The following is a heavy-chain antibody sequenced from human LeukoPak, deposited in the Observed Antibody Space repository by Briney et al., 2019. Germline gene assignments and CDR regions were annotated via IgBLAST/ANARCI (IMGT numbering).Heavy chain of an antibody. J-gene: IGHJ4*02. V-gene: IGHV1-18*01. CDR3: ARDPRHKYGNFDN. D-gene: IGHD2/OR15-2a*01. Sequence: ASVKVSCKASGYTFTSYGIAWVRQAPGQGLEWMGWVAPYSENTISAQKIQGRLTMTTDTSTSTAYMDLRSLRSDDTAVYYCARDPRHKYGNFDNWGQGALVTVSS. CDR1: GYTFTSYG. CDR2: VAPYSENT.